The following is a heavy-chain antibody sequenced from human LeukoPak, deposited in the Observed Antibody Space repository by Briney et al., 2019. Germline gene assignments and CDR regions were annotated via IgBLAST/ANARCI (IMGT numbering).Heavy chain of an antibody. Sequence: ASVKVSCKASGYTFTSYYMHWARHAPGQGLEWMGIINPSGGSTSYAQKFQGRVTMTRDTSTSTVYMELSSLRSEDTAVYYCARYYGSGTRGYYFDYWGQGTLVTVSS. CDR2: INPSGGST. CDR1: GYTFTSYY. V-gene: IGHV1-46*01. J-gene: IGHJ4*02. CDR3: ARYYGSGTRGYYFDY. D-gene: IGHD3-10*01.